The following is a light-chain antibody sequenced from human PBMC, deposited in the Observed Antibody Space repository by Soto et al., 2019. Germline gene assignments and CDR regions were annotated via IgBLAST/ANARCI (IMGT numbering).Light chain of an antibody. CDR2: GAS. V-gene: IGKV3-20*01. CDR3: QPYGSSPYT. CDR1: QSVSSNY. J-gene: IGKJ2*01. Sequence: EIVLTQSPGTLSLSPGERATLSCRASQSVSSNYLFWYQQKLGQAPRLLIYGASSRATGIPDRFIGSGSGTDFTLTLSRLEPNDFAVNYCQPYGSSPYTFGQGTKLESK.